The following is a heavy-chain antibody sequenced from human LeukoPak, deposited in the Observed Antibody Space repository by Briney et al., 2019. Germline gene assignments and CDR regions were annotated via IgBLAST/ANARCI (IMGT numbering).Heavy chain of an antibody. CDR3: AKEGTVTTFSGNYFDY. V-gene: IGHV3-33*06. CDR1: GFTFSSYG. Sequence: GGSLRLSCAASGFTFSSYGMHWVRQAPGKGLEWVAVIWYDGSNKYYADSVKGRFTISRDNSKNTLYLQMNSLRAEDTAVYYCAKEGTVTTFSGNYFDYWGQGTLVTVSS. J-gene: IGHJ4*02. D-gene: IGHD4-11*01. CDR2: IWYDGSNK.